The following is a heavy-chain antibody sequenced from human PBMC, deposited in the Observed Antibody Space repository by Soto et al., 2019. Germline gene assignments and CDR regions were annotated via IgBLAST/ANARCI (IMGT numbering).Heavy chain of an antibody. D-gene: IGHD3-10*01. CDR3: ARDIRKKGFGELYPDDY. V-gene: IGHV3-30-3*01. Sequence: GGSLRLSCAASGFTFSSYAMHWVRQAPGKGLEWVAVISYDGSNKYYADSVKGRFTISRDNSKNTLYLQMNSLRAEDTAVYYCARDIRKKGFGELYPDDYWGQGTLVTVSS. CDR2: ISYDGSNK. CDR1: GFTFSSYA. J-gene: IGHJ4*02.